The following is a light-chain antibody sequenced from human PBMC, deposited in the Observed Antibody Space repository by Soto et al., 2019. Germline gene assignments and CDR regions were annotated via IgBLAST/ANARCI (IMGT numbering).Light chain of an antibody. CDR3: SSYKSSNTLYV. CDR2: AVT. CDR1: SSNVRGYNF. J-gene: IGLJ1*01. Sequence: QPGLRQPASVSGSLGQSVTISCTGTSSNVRGYNFVSWYQQRPGEAPKLMIYAVTNRPSGVSNRFSGSKSGNTASLTISGLQAEDEADYYCSSYKSSNTLYVFGTGTKVTVL. V-gene: IGLV2-14*01.